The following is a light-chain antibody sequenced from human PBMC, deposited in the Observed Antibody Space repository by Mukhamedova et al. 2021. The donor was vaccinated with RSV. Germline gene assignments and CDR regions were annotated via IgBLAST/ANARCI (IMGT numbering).Light chain of an antibody. J-gene: IGKJ1*01. CDR2: ASS. V-gene: IGKV1-39*01. Sequence: WYQRRVHGKAPKLLIFASSRLQNGVPSRFSGSASGTDFTLTISSLQSEDFATYYCQHRDSPWTFGHGTKVEIK. CDR3: QHRDSPWT.